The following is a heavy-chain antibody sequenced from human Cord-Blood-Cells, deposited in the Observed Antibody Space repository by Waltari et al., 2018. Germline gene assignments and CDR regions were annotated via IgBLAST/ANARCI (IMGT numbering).Heavy chain of an antibody. CDR3: ARSNQLPWNPYYYYGMDV. Sequence: QVQLVQSGAEVKKPGASVKVSCKAPGYTFTSYDINWVRQATGPGLERMGWMNPNSGNTGYAQKFQGRVTMTRNTSISTAYMELSSLRSEDTAVYYCARSNQLPWNPYYYYGMDVWGQGTTVTVSS. J-gene: IGHJ6*02. CDR2: MNPNSGNT. D-gene: IGHD2-2*01. V-gene: IGHV1-8*01. CDR1: GYTFTSYD.